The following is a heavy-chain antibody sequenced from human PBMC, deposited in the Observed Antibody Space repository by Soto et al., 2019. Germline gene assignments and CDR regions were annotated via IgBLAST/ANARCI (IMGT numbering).Heavy chain of an antibody. D-gene: IGHD2-2*01. V-gene: IGHV3-53*02. Sequence: EVQLVETGGGWIQPGGSLRLSCAASGFTVSNTCMTWVRQPPGKGLECVSVIYSAGGTNYADSVKGRFIIYRDNSKNTLYLQMNSLRAEDTAVYYCARALPVAKGGFDPWGQGTLVTVSS. CDR2: IYSAGGT. J-gene: IGHJ5*02. CDR1: GFTVSNTC. CDR3: ARALPVAKGGFDP.